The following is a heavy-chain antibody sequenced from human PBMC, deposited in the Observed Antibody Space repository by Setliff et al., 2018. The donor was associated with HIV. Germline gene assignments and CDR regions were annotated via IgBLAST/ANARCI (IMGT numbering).Heavy chain of an antibody. CDR3: VRDDYGYNGKGFDY. J-gene: IGHJ4*02. CDR1: GYSISSDYY. D-gene: IGHD4-17*01. CDR2: IYTDENT. V-gene: IGHV4-61*02. Sequence: ASETLSLTCGVSGYSISSDYYWSWIRQPAGKGLEWIGRIYTDENTNYNPSLKSRVTISIDTSNNQISLRLSSVTAADTAMYYCVRDDYGYNGKGFDYWGPGTLVTVSS.